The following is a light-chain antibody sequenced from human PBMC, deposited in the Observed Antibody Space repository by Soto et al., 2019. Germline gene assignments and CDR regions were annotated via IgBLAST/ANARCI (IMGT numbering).Light chain of an antibody. CDR1: SSDVGGYDF. CDR2: EVG. Sequence: QSALTQPASVSGSPGQSITISCTGTSSDVGGYDFVSWYQQHPGKAPKVMIYEVGHRPSGVSIRFSGSKAGNTASLTISGLQTEDEADYYCSSYTSSSTYVFGTGTKVTVL. V-gene: IGLV2-14*01. J-gene: IGLJ1*01. CDR3: SSYTSSSTYV.